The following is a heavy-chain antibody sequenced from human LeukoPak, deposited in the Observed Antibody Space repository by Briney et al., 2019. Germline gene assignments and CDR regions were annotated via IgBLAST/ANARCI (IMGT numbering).Heavy chain of an antibody. Sequence: PGGSLRLSCAASGFTFSSYAMSWVRQAPGKGLEWVSAISGSGGSTYYADSVKGRFTISRDNSKNTLYVQMDSLRAEDTAVYYCAKVSLRSSSWYHFDYWGQGTLVTVSS. D-gene: IGHD6-13*01. CDR2: ISGSGGST. CDR1: GFTFSSYA. J-gene: IGHJ4*02. CDR3: AKVSLRSSSWYHFDY. V-gene: IGHV3-23*01.